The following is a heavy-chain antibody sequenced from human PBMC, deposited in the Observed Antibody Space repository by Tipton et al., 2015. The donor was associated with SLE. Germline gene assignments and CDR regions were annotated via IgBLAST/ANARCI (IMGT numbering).Heavy chain of an antibody. CDR1: GGPIRNSPYY. CDR2: IFDTGYT. D-gene: IGHD6-25*01. J-gene: IGHJ4*02. CDR3: ARQDLGRAATLTFDI. V-gene: IGHV4-39*01. Sequence: TLSLTCHVAGGPIRNSPYYWAWIRQTRGKRLEWIGSIFDTGYTAYNPSLEGRVSISVDTSNNEFSLKLSSVTAADTAVYFCARQDLGRAATLTFDIWGLGTLVTVSS.